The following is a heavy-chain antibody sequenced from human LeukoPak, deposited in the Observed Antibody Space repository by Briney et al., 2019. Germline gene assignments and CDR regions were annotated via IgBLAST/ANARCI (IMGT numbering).Heavy chain of an antibody. CDR1: GFTFSNYA. CDR2: ISGSGGST. Sequence: GGSLRLSCAASGFTFSNYAMNWVRQAPGRGLEWVSAISGSGGSTYYADSVKGRFTISRDNSKSTLYLQMNSLRAEDTAVYYCAKDLAGSGSYSFDYWGQGTLVTVSS. J-gene: IGHJ4*02. D-gene: IGHD1-26*01. CDR3: AKDLAGSGSYSFDY. V-gene: IGHV3-23*01.